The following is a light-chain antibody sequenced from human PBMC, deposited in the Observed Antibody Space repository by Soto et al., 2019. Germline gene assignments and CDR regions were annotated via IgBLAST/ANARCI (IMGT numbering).Light chain of an antibody. CDR1: SSNIGAGFD. CDR3: QSYDSSLRGSV. CDR2: GNN. J-gene: IGLJ2*01. V-gene: IGLV1-40*01. Sequence: QAVVXXPXSXXGAXGQRVTISXTGSSSNIGAGFDVYWHQQLPGTAPKLLINGNNNRPSGVPDRFSGSKSGTSASLAISGLQAEDEADYYCQSYDSSLRGSVFGGGTKVTVL.